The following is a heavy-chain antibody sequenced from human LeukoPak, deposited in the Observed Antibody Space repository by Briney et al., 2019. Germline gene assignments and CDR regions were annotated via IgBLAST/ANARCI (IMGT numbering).Heavy chain of an antibody. CDR1: GFTFNNYA. CDR3: AKAPPAATKYYYGMDV. D-gene: IGHD2-2*01. Sequence: GGSLRLSCAASGFTFNNYAMSWVRQAPGKGLEWVSAISNRGGATYYADSVKGRFTISRDNSKNTLFLHMNSLRVEDTAVYYCAKAPPAATKYYYGMDVWGQGTTVTVSS. CDR2: ISNRGGAT. V-gene: IGHV3-23*01. J-gene: IGHJ6*02.